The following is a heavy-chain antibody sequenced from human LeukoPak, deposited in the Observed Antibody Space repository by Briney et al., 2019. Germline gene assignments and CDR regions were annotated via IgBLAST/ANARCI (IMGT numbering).Heavy chain of an antibody. CDR1: GFTFSSYI. CDR2: ISSSSSYI. Sequence: PGGSLRLSCAASGFTFSSYIMNWVRQAPGKGLEWVSSISSSSSYIYYADSVKGRFTISRDNAKNSLYLQMNSLRAEDTAVYYCASGFYCSSTSCYRFDYWGQGTLVTVSS. V-gene: IGHV3-21*01. CDR3: ASGFYCSSTSCYRFDY. D-gene: IGHD2-2*02. J-gene: IGHJ4*02.